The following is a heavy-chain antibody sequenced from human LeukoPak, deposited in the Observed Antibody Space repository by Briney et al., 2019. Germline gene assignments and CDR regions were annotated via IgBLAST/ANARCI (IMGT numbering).Heavy chain of an antibody. Sequence: GGSLRLSCEVSGFTFNNAWMSWVRQAPGKGREWLGRIKSSADGGTTDFATPVRGRFTISRDDSKNTLYLQMSNVKAEATATYYCSTDRRWEAIPDYWGRGTLVTVSS. CDR2: IKSSADGGTT. D-gene: IGHD1-26*01. CDR1: GFTFNNAW. V-gene: IGHV3-15*01. CDR3: STDRRWEAIPDY. J-gene: IGHJ4*02.